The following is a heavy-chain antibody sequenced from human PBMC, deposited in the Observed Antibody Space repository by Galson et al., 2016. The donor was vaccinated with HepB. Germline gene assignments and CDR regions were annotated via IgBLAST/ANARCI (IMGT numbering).Heavy chain of an antibody. V-gene: IGHV1-8*01. CDR3: ARDRRYCSGASCYYYFDY. Sequence: SVKVSCKASGYSFTSYDINWVRQAAGQGLEWVGWINPHTGESGYTQKFQGRFTMTRDTSTSTVYMELSSLRSEDSAVYYCARDRRYCSGASCYYYFDYWGQGTLVTVSS. CDR1: GYSFTSYD. CDR2: INPHTGES. D-gene: IGHD2-15*01. J-gene: IGHJ4*02.